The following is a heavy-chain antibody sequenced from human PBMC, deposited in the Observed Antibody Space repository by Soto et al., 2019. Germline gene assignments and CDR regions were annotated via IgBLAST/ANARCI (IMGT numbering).Heavy chain of an antibody. V-gene: IGHV3-66*01. Sequence: PGGSLRLSCAASGFTFTDYYMSWIRQAPGKGLEWVSVIYSGGSTYYADSVKGKFTISRDNSKNTLYLQMNSLRAEDTAVYYCARTIYDILTGSSVAIDYWGQGTLVTVSS. D-gene: IGHD3-9*01. CDR1: GFTFTDYY. CDR2: IYSGGST. J-gene: IGHJ4*02. CDR3: ARTIYDILTGSSVAIDY.